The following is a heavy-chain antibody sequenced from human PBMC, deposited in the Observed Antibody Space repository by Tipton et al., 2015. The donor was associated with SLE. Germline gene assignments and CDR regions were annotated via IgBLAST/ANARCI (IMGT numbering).Heavy chain of an antibody. D-gene: IGHD3-22*01. J-gene: IGHJ6*03. Sequence: TLSLTCTVSGGSISSYYWSWIRQPPGKGLEWIGYIYYSGSTNYNPSLKSRVTILVDTSKNQFSLKLSSVTAADTAVYYCARYYYDSSGYYYPPYYYYYMDVWGKGTTVTVSS. V-gene: IGHV4-59*01. CDR3: ARYYYDSSGYYYPPYYYYYMDV. CDR2: IYYSGST. CDR1: GGSISSYY.